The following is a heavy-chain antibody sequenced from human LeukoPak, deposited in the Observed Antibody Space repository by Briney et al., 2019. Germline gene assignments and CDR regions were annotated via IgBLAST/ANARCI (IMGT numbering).Heavy chain of an antibody. CDR3: ARGPHCSSTSCYSEYFHH. Sequence: SQTLSLTCTVSGASISSGGYYWSWIRQHPGKGLEWIGYISYSGSPYYNPSLKSRVTISVDTSRDQFSLKLSSVTAADTAVYYCARGPHCSSTSCYSEYFHHWGQGTLVTVSS. J-gene: IGHJ1*01. V-gene: IGHV4-31*03. CDR1: GASISSGGYY. D-gene: IGHD2-2*01. CDR2: ISYSGSP.